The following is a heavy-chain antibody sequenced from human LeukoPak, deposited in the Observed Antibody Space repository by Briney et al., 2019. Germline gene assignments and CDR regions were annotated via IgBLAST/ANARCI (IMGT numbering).Heavy chain of an antibody. J-gene: IGHJ5*02. CDR2: INHSGST. CDR1: GGSFSGYY. CDR3: ARGGNRIFRWFDP. D-gene: IGHD1-14*01. V-gene: IGHV4-34*01. Sequence: PSETLSLTCAVYGGSFSGYYWSWIRQPPGKGLEWIGEINHSGSTNYNPSLKSRVTISVDTSKNQFSLKLSSVTAADTAVYYCARGGNRIFRWFDPWGRGTLVTVSS.